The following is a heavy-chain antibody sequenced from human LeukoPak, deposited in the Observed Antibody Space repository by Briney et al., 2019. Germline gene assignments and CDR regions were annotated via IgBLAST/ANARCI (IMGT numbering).Heavy chain of an antibody. J-gene: IGHJ2*01. D-gene: IGHD2-15*01. CDR2: IYYSGST. CDR3: ARHGRAAPYWYFDL. V-gene: IGHV4-59*08. CDR1: GGSISSYY. Sequence: SETLSLTCTVSGGSISSYYWSWIRQPPGKGLEWIGYIYYSGSTNYNPSLKSRVTISVDTSKNQFSLKLSSVTAADTAVYYCARHGRAAPYWYFDLWGRGTLVTVSS.